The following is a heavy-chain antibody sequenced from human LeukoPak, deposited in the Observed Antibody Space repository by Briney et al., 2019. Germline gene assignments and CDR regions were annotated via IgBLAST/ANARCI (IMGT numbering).Heavy chain of an antibody. CDR1: GYTFTTYG. D-gene: IGHD1-26*01. CDR3: ARDQMGGSYYGYFQH. CDR2: ISAYNGNT. V-gene: IGHV1-18*01. Sequence: ASVKVSCKASGYTFTTYGISWVRQAPGQGLEWMGWISAYNGNTKYAQKLQGRVTMTTDTSTSTAYMELKSLRSHDTAVYYCARDQMGGSYYGYFQHWGQGTLVTVSS. J-gene: IGHJ1*01.